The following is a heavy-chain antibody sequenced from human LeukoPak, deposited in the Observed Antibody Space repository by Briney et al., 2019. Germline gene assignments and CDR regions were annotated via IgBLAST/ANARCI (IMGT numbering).Heavy chain of an antibody. CDR2: INSDGSTT. V-gene: IGHV3-74*01. CDR3: TTDGPTIFQLDY. CDR1: GFTFNNYW. J-gene: IGHJ4*02. D-gene: IGHD3-3*01. Sequence: GGSLRLSCAASGFTFNNYWMHWVRQAPRKGLVWVSRINSDGSTTNYADSVKGRFTISRDNAKNTLYLQMNSLKTEDTAVYYCTTDGPTIFQLDYWGQGTLVTVSS.